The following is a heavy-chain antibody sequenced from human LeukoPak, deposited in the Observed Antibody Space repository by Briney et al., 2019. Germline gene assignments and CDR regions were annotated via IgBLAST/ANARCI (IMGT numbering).Heavy chain of an antibody. Sequence: GSLRLSCAASGFTFSSYGMHWVRQAPGKGLEWVAVIWYDGSNKYYADSVKGRFTISRDNSKNTLYLQMNSLRAEDTAVYYCARTYSSSWYLSDYWGQGTLVTVSS. V-gene: IGHV3-33*01. J-gene: IGHJ4*02. CDR2: IWYDGSNK. CDR1: GFTFSSYG. CDR3: ARTYSSSWYLSDY. D-gene: IGHD6-13*01.